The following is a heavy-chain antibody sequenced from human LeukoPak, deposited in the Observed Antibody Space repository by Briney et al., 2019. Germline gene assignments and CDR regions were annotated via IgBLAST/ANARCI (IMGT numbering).Heavy chain of an antibody. J-gene: IGHJ4*02. CDR2: IGNKVSNYAT. Sequence: GGSLKLSCAASGVTFSGSAVPWVRQASGKGLEWVGHIGNKVSNYATEYAASLRGRFTISRDDSKDTAYLQVNSLKTEDTAVYYCAGNYDSWTGLNYWGQGTLVTVSS. D-gene: IGHD3-3*01. CDR3: AGNYDSWTGLNY. V-gene: IGHV3-73*01. CDR1: GVTFSGSA.